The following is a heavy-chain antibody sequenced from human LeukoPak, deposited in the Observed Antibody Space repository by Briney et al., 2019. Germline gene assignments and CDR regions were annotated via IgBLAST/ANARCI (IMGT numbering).Heavy chain of an antibody. CDR3: AKDQRLYSSSWDDY. CDR1: GFTFSSYG. D-gene: IGHD6-13*01. CDR2: IRYDGSNK. J-gene: IGHJ4*02. V-gene: IGHV3-30*02. Sequence: PGGSLRLSCAASGFTFSSYGMHWVRQAPGKGLEWVAFIRYDGSNKYYADSVKGRFTISRDNSKNTLYLQMNSLRAEDTAVYYCAKDQRLYSSSWDDYWGQGTLVTVSS.